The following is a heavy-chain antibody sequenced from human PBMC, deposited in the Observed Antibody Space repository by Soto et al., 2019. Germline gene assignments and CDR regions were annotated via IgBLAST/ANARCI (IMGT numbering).Heavy chain of an antibody. D-gene: IGHD3-9*01. Sequence: EVQLLGSGGGLVQPGGSLRLSCAASGFTFSGYAMSWVRQAPGKGLEWVSGISGSAASTNYADSVKGRFTISRDNSKSTPYLQMNSLRAEDTAVYYCAKDVHYDILTGIEYFHHWAQGTLVTVSS. V-gene: IGHV3-23*01. CDR3: AKDVHYDILTGIEYFHH. CDR2: ISGSAAST. CDR1: GFTFSGYA. J-gene: IGHJ1*01.